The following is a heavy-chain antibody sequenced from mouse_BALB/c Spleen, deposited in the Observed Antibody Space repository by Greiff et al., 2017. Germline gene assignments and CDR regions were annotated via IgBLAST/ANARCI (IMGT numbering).Heavy chain of an antibody. Sequence: QVQLQQSGPELVQPGASVKLSCKASGYSFPSYYIHWVKQRPGKGLEWIGWIFPGSGNTKYHEKFTGQATLTADKSSSTAYMQLSSLTSADSAVYFCARLRYGYDGDAGFAYWGQGTLVTVSA. V-gene: IGHV1-66*01. CDR2: IFPGSGNT. D-gene: IGHD2-2*01. CDR1: GYSFPSYY. J-gene: IGHJ3*01. CDR3: ARLRYGYDGDAGFAY.